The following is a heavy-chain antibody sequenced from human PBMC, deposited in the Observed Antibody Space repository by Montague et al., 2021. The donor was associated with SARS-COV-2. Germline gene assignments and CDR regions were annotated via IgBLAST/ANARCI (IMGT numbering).Heavy chain of an antibody. CDR2: INHSGST. CDR3: VRHGGSSWLVS. Sequence: SETLSLTCAVYGGSFSGYYWSWIRQPPGKGLEWIGEINHSGSTYYNPSLKSRVTISVDTSKNQFSLSLRSVTAVDTSVYFCVRHGGSSWLVSWGQGTLVIVSS. V-gene: IGHV4-34*01. J-gene: IGHJ5*01. D-gene: IGHD2-15*01. CDR1: GGSFSGYY.